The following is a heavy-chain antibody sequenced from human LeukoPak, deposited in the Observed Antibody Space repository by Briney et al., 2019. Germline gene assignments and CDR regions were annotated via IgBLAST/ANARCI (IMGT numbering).Heavy chain of an antibody. CDR1: GGSISSYY. Sequence: SETLSLTCTVSGGSISSYYWSWIRQPPGKGLEWIGYIYYSGSTNYNPSLKSRVTISVDTSKNQFSLKLSSVTAADTAVYYCARHFYDSSGYGAFDIWGQGTMVIVSS. CDR3: ARHFYDSSGYGAFDI. CDR2: IYYSGST. V-gene: IGHV4-59*08. J-gene: IGHJ3*02. D-gene: IGHD3-22*01.